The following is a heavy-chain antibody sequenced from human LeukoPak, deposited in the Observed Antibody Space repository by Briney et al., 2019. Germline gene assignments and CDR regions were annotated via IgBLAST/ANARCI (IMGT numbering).Heavy chain of an antibody. J-gene: IGHJ3*02. Sequence: SETLSLTCTVSGGSISSSSYYWGWIRQPPGKGLEWIGSIYYSGSTYYNPSLKSRVTISVDTSKNQFSLKLSSVTAADTAVYYCATTSYGSGSTSFAYAFDIWGQGTMVTVSS. CDR1: GGSISSSSYY. CDR2: IYYSGST. D-gene: IGHD3-10*01. V-gene: IGHV4-39*07. CDR3: ATTSYGSGSTSFAYAFDI.